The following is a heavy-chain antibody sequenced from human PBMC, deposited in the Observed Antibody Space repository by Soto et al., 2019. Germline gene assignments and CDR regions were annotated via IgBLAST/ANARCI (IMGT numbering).Heavy chain of an antibody. Sequence: ASVKVSCKASGYTFTSYAMHWVRQAPGQRLEWMGWINAGNGNTKYSQKFQGRVTITRDTSASTAYMELSSLRSEDTAVYYCGSGYSVVPAARDAFDIWGQGTMVTVSS. V-gene: IGHV1-3*01. J-gene: IGHJ3*02. CDR3: GSGYSVVPAARDAFDI. CDR1: GYTFTSYA. D-gene: IGHD2-2*01. CDR2: INAGNGNT.